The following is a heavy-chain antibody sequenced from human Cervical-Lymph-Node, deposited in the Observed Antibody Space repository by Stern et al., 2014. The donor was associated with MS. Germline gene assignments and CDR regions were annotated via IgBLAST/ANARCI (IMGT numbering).Heavy chain of an antibody. D-gene: IGHD3-10*01. Sequence: QVQLQQWGARLLKPSETLSLTWAVYGGSFSGYYWSWIRQPPGKGLEWIGEIYHSGSTSYNPSLKSRVTISVDTSKSQFSLKVNSVTAADTAVYYCAREVMGGLSYGTFDIWGQGTMVTVSS. CDR2: IYHSGST. J-gene: IGHJ3*02. V-gene: IGHV4-34*01. CDR3: AREVMGGLSYGTFDI. CDR1: GGSFSGYY.